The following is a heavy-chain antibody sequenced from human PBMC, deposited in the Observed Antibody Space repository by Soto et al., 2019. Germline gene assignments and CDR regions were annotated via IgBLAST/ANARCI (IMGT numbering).Heavy chain of an antibody. V-gene: IGHV3-30-3*01. CDR1: GFTFSSYA. CDR3: ARAYGSGTFDY. Sequence: QVQLVESGGGVVQPGRSLRLSCAASGFTFSSYAMHWVRQAPGKGLEWVAVISYDGSNKYYADSVKGRFTISRDNSKNTLYLQMNSLRVEDTAVYYCARAYGSGTFDYWGQGTLVTVSS. D-gene: IGHD3-10*01. J-gene: IGHJ4*02. CDR2: ISYDGSNK.